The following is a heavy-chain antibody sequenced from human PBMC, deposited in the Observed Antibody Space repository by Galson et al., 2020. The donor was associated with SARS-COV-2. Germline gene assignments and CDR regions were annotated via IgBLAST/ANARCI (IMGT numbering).Heavy chain of an antibody. V-gene: IGHV3-30*03. CDR1: GFTFRRFA. J-gene: IGHJ6*02. CDR2: ISYDAAQK. D-gene: IGHD5-18*01. CDR3: ARSSVGVDTIAENGIDV. Sequence: LSLTCVASGFTFRRFAMHWVRQAPGRGLKWVAQISYDAAQKYHPVSVKGRFTVSRDNSKDTLYLDLDNLTIDDTAIYYCARSSVGVDTIAENGIDVWGQGTTVTVSS.